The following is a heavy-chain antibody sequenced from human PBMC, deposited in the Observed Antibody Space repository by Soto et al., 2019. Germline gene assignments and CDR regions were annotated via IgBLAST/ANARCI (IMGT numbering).Heavy chain of an antibody. Sequence: ASVKVSCKASGYTFTVYYMHWVRQAPGQGPEWMGWINPNSGGTNYAQKFQGWVTMTRDTSISTASMELSRLRSDDTAVYYCARALNDFWSGYNSPYYYYGMDVWGQGTTVTVSS. J-gene: IGHJ6*02. CDR2: INPNSGGT. CDR1: GYTFTVYY. D-gene: IGHD3-3*01. V-gene: IGHV1-2*04. CDR3: ARALNDFWSGYNSPYYYYGMDV.